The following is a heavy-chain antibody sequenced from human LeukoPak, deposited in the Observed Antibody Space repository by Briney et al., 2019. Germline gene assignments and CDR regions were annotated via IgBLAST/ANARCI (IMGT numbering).Heavy chain of an antibody. CDR1: GFSFSVYY. V-gene: IGHV3-72*01. CDR3: VREYFGGYDY. Sequence: GGSLRLSCAASGFSFSVYYMAWVRQAPGKGLEWVGLSRNKENRYSTEYGASVKGRVTISRDDSKNLMYLEMKSLKSEDTAVYYCVREYFGGYDYWGQGTLVTVSS. CDR2: SRNKENRYST. D-gene: IGHD2-15*01. J-gene: IGHJ4*02.